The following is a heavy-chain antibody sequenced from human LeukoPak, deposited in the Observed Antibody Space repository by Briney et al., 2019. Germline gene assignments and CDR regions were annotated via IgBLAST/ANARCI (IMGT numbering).Heavy chain of an antibody. Sequence: PGGSLRLSCAASGFTFSTYALSWVRQAPGKGLEWVSAISGSGGNTYYADSVKGRFTISRDNSKNTLYLQMNSLRAEDTAVYYCAGAPLAMDNGGQGTLVTVSS. D-gene: IGHD5-18*01. V-gene: IGHV3-23*01. CDR1: GFTFSTYA. CDR3: AGAPLAMDN. CDR2: ISGSGGNT. J-gene: IGHJ4*02.